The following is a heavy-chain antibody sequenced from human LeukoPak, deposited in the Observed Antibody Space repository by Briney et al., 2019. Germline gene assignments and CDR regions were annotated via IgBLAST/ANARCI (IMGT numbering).Heavy chain of an antibody. CDR3: ARGLLGYYYYYMDV. Sequence: ASVKVSCKASGYTFTGYYMHWVRQAPGQGLEWMGWMNPNSGNTGYAQKFQGRVTMTRNTSISTAYMELSSLRSEDTAVYYCARGLLGYYYYYMDVWGKGTTVTVSS. D-gene: IGHD3-16*01. V-gene: IGHV1-8*02. CDR1: GYTFTGYY. CDR2: MNPNSGNT. J-gene: IGHJ6*03.